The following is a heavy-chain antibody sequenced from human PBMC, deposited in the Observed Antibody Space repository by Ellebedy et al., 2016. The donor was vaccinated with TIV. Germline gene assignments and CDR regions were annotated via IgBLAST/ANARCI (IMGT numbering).Heavy chain of an antibody. D-gene: IGHD6-19*01. CDR2: IYYSGST. J-gene: IGHJ5*02. V-gene: IGHV4-59*01. Sequence: SETLFLTXTVSGGSISSYYWSWIRQPPGKGLEWIGYIYYSGSTNYNPSLKSRVTISVDTSKNQFSLKLSSVTAADTAVYYCARGGTVAGTEWFDPWGQGTLVTVSS. CDR3: ARGGTVAGTEWFDP. CDR1: GGSISSYY.